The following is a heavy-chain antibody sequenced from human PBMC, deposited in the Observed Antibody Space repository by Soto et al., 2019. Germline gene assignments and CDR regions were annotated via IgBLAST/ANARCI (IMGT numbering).Heavy chain of an antibody. J-gene: IGHJ6*02. CDR3: ARDKYGTSAGGMDV. CDR1: GFTFSSYG. D-gene: IGHD3-10*01. Sequence: GGSLRRSCAASGFTFSSYGMHWVRQAPGKGLEWVAVLWYDGSNQYYAGSVKGRFTISRDNSKNTLYLQMNSLRAEDTAVYYCARDKYGTSAGGMDVWGQVNTVTVSS. CDR2: LWYDGSNQ. V-gene: IGHV3-33*01.